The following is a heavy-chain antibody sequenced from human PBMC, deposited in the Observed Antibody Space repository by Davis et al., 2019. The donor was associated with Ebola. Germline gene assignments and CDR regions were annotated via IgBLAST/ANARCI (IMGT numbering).Heavy chain of an antibody. V-gene: IGHV3-7*01. D-gene: IGHD3-22*01. J-gene: IGHJ4*02. CDR2: IEEDGNEK. Sequence: GGSLRLSCAASGFSFSTYWMSWIRQAPGKGLEWVANIEEDGNEKNYVDSVKGRFTISRDNAKNSVYLQMNSLRAEDTAVYYCALPIYYYDSSGYYYRDYWGQGTLVTVSS. CDR1: GFSFSTYW. CDR3: ALPIYYYDSSGYYYRDY.